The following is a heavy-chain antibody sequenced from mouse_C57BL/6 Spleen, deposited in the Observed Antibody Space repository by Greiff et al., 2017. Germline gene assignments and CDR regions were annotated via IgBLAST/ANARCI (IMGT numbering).Heavy chain of an antibody. CDR1: GYAFSSYW. V-gene: IGHV1-80*01. Sequence: QVQLQQSGAELVKPGASVKLSCKASGYAFSSYWMNWVKQRPGKGLEWIGQIYPGDGDTNYNGKFKGKATLTADKSSSPAYMQLSSLTSEDSAVYFCARSYYGSSYGYWYFDVWGTGTTVTVSS. J-gene: IGHJ1*03. CDR3: ARSYYGSSYGYWYFDV. CDR2: IYPGDGDT. D-gene: IGHD1-1*01.